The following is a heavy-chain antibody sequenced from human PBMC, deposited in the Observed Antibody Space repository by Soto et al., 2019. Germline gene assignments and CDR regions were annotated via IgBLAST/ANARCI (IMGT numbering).Heavy chain of an antibody. CDR1: GGNFSSYA. CDR3: ARMDCSSTSCYEVGYYGMDV. D-gene: IGHD2-2*01. CDR2: IIPIFGTA. V-gene: IGHV1-69*01. J-gene: IGHJ6*02. Sequence: QVQLVQSGAEVKKPGSSVKVSCKASGGNFSSYAISWVRQAPGQGLEWIGGIIPIFGTANYAQKFQGRVTITADESTSTAYMELSSMSSEDTAVYYCARMDCSSTSCYEVGYYGMDVWGQVTTVTVSS.